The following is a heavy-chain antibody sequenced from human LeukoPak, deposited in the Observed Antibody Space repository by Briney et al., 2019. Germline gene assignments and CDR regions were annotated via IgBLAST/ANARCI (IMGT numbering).Heavy chain of an antibody. CDR2: IIPIFGTA. CDR3: ARAFLEWGLFPPEYYFDY. CDR1: GATFTIYA. D-gene: IGHD1-14*01. V-gene: IGHV1-69*05. Sequence: ASVTLSLNASGATFTIYANSWWRQPPGQRLEWLGGIIPIFGTADYAQKFHGRVTITTDESTSTAYMGLSSLRSEDTAVYYCARAFLEWGLFPPEYYFDYWGQGTLVTVSS. J-gene: IGHJ4*02.